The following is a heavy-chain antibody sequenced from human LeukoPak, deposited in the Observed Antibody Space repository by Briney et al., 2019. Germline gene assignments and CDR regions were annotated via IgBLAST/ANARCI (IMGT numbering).Heavy chain of an antibody. V-gene: IGHV4-34*01. CDR1: GGSFSGYY. J-gene: IGHJ4*02. Sequence: SETLSLTCAVYGGSFSGYYWSWIRQPPGKGLEWIGEINHSGSTNYNPSLKSRVTISVDTSRNQFSLKLSSVTAADTAVYYCARELVDYDFWSGYYPKYYFDYWGQGTLVTVSS. CDR2: INHSGST. CDR3: ARELVDYDFWSGYYPKYYFDY. D-gene: IGHD3-3*01.